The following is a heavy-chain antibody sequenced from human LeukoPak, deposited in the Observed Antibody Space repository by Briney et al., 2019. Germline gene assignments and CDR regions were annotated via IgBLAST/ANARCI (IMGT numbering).Heavy chain of an antibody. CDR2: INGEGINT. CDR3: ARDRGGVFDY. V-gene: IGHV3-74*03. Sequence: GGSLRLSCSASGFTFSTYAMHWVRQAPGKGLVWVSHINGEGINTMYAEPVKGRFTISRDNAKNTLYLQMNSLRAEDTAVYYCARDRGGVFDYWGQGTLVTVSS. D-gene: IGHD3-10*01. J-gene: IGHJ4*02. CDR1: GFTFSTYA.